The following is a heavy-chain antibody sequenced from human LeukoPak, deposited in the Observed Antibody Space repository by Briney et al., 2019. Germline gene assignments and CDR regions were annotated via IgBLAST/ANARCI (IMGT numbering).Heavy chain of an antibody. D-gene: IGHD6-19*01. CDR3: TTYTRGHY. V-gene: IGHV3-73*01. J-gene: IGHJ4*02. CDR2: ITTKTNNYAT. Sequence: GGSLKLSCAASGFDFSGFDVHWVRQASGEGLEWIGRITTKTNNYATAYAASMKDRVTISRDGSKKAAYLQVNSLKTEDTAVYYCTTYTRGHYWGQGTLVTVSS. CDR1: GFDFSGFD.